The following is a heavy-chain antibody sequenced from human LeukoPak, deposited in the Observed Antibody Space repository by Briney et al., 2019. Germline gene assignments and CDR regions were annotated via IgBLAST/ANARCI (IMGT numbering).Heavy chain of an antibody. D-gene: IGHD1-26*01. Sequence: SETLSLTCAVYGGSFSGNYWSWIRQPPGKGLEWIGEINHSGSTNYNPSLKSRVTISVDTSKKQFSLKLSSVTAADTAVYYCATHSPQVGAPTDHYYYYYGMDVWGQGTTVTVSS. CDR1: GGSFSGNY. CDR3: ATHSPQVGAPTDHYYYYYGMDV. CDR2: INHSGST. V-gene: IGHV4-34*01. J-gene: IGHJ6*02.